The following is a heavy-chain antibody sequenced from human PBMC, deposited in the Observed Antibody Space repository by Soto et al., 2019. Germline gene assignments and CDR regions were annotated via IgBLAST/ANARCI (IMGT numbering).Heavy chain of an antibody. D-gene: IGHD4-17*01. CDR1: GFSLSTSGVG. V-gene: IGHV2-5*02. Sequence: QITLKESGPTLVKPTQTLTLTCTFSGFSLSTSGVGVDWIRQPPGTGLVWLALFYWDDDKRSSPSLKSRLTNTKYSPKNHVVNTMTNMDPVYTATYYCAHSPPWGQEDDGDYGGPPRGATRGWFAPWGQGTLVTVSS. J-gene: IGHJ5*02. CDR2: FYWDDDK. CDR3: AHSPPWGQEDDGDYGGPPRGATRGWFAP.